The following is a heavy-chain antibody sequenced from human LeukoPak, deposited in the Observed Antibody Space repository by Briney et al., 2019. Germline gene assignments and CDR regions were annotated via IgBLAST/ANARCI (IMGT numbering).Heavy chain of an antibody. Sequence: PGGSLRLSCAASGFTFSSYAMSWVRQAPGKGLEWVSVIYSGGSTYYADSVKGRFTISRDNSKNTLYLQMNSLRAEDTAVYYCARSLGYCSGGSCYTFDYWGQGTLVTVSS. J-gene: IGHJ4*02. D-gene: IGHD2-15*01. CDR1: GFTFSSYA. CDR2: IYSGGST. CDR3: ARSLGYCSGGSCYTFDY. V-gene: IGHV3-66*01.